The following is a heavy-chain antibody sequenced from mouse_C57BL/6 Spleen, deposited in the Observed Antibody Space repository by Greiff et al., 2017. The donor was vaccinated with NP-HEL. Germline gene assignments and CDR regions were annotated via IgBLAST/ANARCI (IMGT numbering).Heavy chain of an antibody. V-gene: IGHV5-12*01. D-gene: IGHD1-3*01. CDR2: ISNGGGST. J-gene: IGHJ4*01. Sequence: EVKLVESGGGLVQPGGSLKLSCAASGFTFSDYYMYWVRQTPEKRLEWVAYISNGGGSTYYPDTVKGRFTISRDNAKNTLYLQMSRLKSEDTAMYYCARGRSSYYAMDYWGQGTSVTVSS. CDR1: GFTFSDYY. CDR3: ARGRSSYYAMDY.